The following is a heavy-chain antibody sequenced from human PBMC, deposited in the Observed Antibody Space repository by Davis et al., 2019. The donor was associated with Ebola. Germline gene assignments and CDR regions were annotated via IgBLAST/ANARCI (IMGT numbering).Heavy chain of an antibody. CDR3: ARGIGSYYGWFDP. CDR2: LNHSGST. J-gene: IGHJ5*02. D-gene: IGHD1-26*01. V-gene: IGHV4-34*01. CDR1: GGSFSGYY. Sequence: SETLSLTCAVYGGSFSGYYCSWIRQPPGKGLEWIGELNHSGSTNYNPSLKSRVTISVDTSKNQFSLKLSSVTAADTAVYYCARGIGSYYGWFDPWGQGTLVTVSS.